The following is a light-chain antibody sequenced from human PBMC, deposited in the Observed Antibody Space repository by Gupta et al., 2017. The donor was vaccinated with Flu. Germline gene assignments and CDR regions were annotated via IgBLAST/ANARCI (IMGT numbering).Light chain of an antibody. V-gene: IGKV3-11*01. Sequence: PATLSSSPEEKATLSCRASQSVSSYLAWYQQKPGQAPRLLIYDASNRATGIPARFSGSGSGTDFTLTISSLEAEDVAVYYCQQRSNWPPTFGQGTKLEIK. CDR3: QQRSNWPPT. J-gene: IGKJ2*01. CDR2: DAS. CDR1: QSVSSY.